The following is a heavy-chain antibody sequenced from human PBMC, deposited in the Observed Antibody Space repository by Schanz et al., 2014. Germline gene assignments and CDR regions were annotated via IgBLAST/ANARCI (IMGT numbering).Heavy chain of an antibody. CDR2: ISAYNGNM. CDR3: VRDGDERLVVIFDQ. J-gene: IGHJ4*02. Sequence: QVQLVQSGAEVQKPGASVMLSCKTSGYSFNLFGVSWVRQAPGQGLEWMGWISAYNGNMNYAPKFQGRVTMTTDTATLAAYMELRNLRSDDTAVYYCVRDGDERLVVIFDQWGQGTLVTVSS. V-gene: IGHV1-18*04. CDR1: GYSFNLFG. D-gene: IGHD3-22*01.